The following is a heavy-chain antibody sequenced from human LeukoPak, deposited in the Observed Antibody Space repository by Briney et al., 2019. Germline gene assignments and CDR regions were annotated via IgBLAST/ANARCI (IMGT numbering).Heavy chain of an antibody. D-gene: IGHD3-16*01. V-gene: IGHV3-48*04. CDR2: ISPRSEAI. J-gene: IGHJ6*03. Sequence: GGSLRLSCATSGFSFNRRGMNWVRHPPRKGLEWVSYISPRSEAIYYAESVKGRFTVSRDDSKDSLHLQMHTLRAEDTAVYYCARIDGPTVFTYYMDLWGKGTTVTVAS. CDR1: GFSFNRRG. CDR3: ARIDGPTVFTYYMDL.